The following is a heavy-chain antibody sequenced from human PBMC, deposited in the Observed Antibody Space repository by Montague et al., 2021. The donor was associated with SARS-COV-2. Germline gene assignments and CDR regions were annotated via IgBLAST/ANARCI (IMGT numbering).Heavy chain of an antibody. CDR1: GASISSYY. D-gene: IGHD3-10*01. Sequence: SETLSLTCTVSGASISSYYWTWIRQPPGKALEWIGHIYANGNTNYNPSLESRLTISVDTSNHQLSLRLTSVTAADTAVYYCARASYYYYYPFDSWGQGNLVTVSS. J-gene: IGHJ4*02. CDR2: IYANGNT. V-gene: IGHV4-59*01. CDR3: ARASYYYYYPFDS.